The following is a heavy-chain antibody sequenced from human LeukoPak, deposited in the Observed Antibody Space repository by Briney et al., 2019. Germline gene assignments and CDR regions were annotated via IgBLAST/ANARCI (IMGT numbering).Heavy chain of an antibody. D-gene: IGHD1-26*01. J-gene: IGHJ4*02. V-gene: IGHV3-48*03. CDR3: ARDPSGSYYSTFDY. Sequence: GGSLRLSCAASGFTFSSYEMNWVRQAPGKGLEWVSYISRSGSSIYYADSVRGRFTISRDNTKNSLYLQMNSLRAEDTAVYYCARDPSGSYYSTFDYWGQGTLVTVSS. CDR2: ISRSGSSI. CDR1: GFTFSSYE.